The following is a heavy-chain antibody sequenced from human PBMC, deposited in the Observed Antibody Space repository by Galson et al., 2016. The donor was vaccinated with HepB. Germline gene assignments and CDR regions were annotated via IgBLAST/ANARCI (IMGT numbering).Heavy chain of an antibody. Sequence: SLRLSCAASGFTVKNNYMSWVRQAPGKGLEWVSLIYSGGSAYYADSVKGRFTISRDESKNTVYLQMIHMRGEDTAVYYCTRDRYYYDTAGGGDSWSHGHWCQGTQVTVSS. CDR3: TRDRYYYDTAGGGDSWSHGH. CDR1: GFTVKNNY. D-gene: IGHD3-22*01. J-gene: IGHJ4*02. CDR2: IYSGGSA. V-gene: IGHV3-66*01.